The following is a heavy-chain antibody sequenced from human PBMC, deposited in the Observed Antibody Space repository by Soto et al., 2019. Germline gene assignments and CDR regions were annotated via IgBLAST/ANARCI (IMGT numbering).Heavy chain of an antibody. J-gene: IGHJ5*02. CDR1: GGTFSSYA. CDR3: ARGSIEAPERYFHX. Sequence: ASVKVSCNASGGTFSSYAISWVRQAPGQGIEWMGVIIPIFGTANYEKKFQGRVTITEDKSTRTAYMELSSLRSEETAVYYCARGSIEAPERYFHXWGQGTLVTVSX. D-gene: IGHD6-6*01. CDR2: IIPIFGTA. V-gene: IGHV1-69*06.